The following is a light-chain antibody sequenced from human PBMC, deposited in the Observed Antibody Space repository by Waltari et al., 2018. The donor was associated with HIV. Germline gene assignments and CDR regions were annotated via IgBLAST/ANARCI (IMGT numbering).Light chain of an antibody. CDR2: DAS. CDR3: HQRSTWPL. V-gene: IGKV3-11*01. Sequence: EGVLTQSPGILSLSPGDRANLSCRASRSVGDSVAWYQQKPGQPPLLLRIDASYRATGIPARVSGSGSGTDFTLTISSLEPDEFAVYYCHQRSTWPLFGQGARLEIK. J-gene: IGKJ5*01. CDR1: RSVGDS.